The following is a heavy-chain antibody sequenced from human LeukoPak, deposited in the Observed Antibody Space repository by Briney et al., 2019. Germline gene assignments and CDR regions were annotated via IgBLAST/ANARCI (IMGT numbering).Heavy chain of an antibody. V-gene: IGHV4-59*01. Sequence: SETLSLTCTVSGGSISSYYWSWIRQPPGKGLEWIGHIYYSGSTNYNPSLKSRVTISVDTSKNQFSLKLSSVTAADTAVYYCARSITIFGVAVGGYYYMDVWGKGTTVTVSS. CDR2: IYYSGST. J-gene: IGHJ6*03. CDR3: ARSITIFGVAVGGYYYMDV. CDR1: GGSISSYY. D-gene: IGHD3-3*01.